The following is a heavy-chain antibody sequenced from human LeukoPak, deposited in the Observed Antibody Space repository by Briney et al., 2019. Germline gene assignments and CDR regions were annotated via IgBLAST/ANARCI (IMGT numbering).Heavy chain of an antibody. CDR2: IYYDGGNK. D-gene: IGHD1-14*01. CDR3: ARDRSELRYFDY. V-gene: IGHV3-33*01. CDR1: GFTFRNFG. J-gene: IGHJ4*02. Sequence: GRSLRLSCAASGFTFRNFGMHWVRQAPGKGLEWVAVIYYDGGNKYYIDSVKGRFTISRDNSKNTLYLQMNSLRAEDTAVYYCARDRSELRYFDYWGQGTLVTVS.